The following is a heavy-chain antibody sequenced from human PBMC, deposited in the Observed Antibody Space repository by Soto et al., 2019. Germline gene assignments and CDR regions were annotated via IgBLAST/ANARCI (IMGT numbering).Heavy chain of an antibody. V-gene: IGHV3-30-3*01. Sequence: QVQLVESGGGVVQPGRSLRLSCAASGFTFSSYAMHWVRQAPGKGLEWVAVISYDGSNKYYADSVKGRFTISRDNSKNTLYLQMNSLRAEDTAVYYCARDWEEMATPNYSYYGMDVWGQGTTVTVSS. D-gene: IGHD5-12*01. CDR1: GFTFSSYA. J-gene: IGHJ6*02. CDR2: ISYDGSNK. CDR3: ARDWEEMATPNYSYYGMDV.